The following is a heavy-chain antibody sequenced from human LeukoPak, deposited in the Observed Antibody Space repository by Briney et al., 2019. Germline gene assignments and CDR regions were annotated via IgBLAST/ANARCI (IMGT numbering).Heavy chain of an antibody. J-gene: IGHJ5*02. CDR1: GGTFSSYA. V-gene: IGHV1-69*04. CDR2: IIPILGIA. D-gene: IGHD5-12*01. CDR3: ARVEDSGYDYWFDP. Sequence: ASVKVSCKASGGTFSSYAISWVRQAPGQGLEWMGRIIPILGIANYAQKFQGRVTITADKSTSTAYMELSSLRSEDTAAYYCARVEDSGYDYWFDPWGQGTLVTVSS.